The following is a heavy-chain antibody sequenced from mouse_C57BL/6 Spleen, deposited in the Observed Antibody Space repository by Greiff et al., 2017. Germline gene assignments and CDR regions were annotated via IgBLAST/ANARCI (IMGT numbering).Heavy chain of an antibody. V-gene: IGHV10-1*01. CDR2: IRSKSNNYAT. CDR3: VSLYYSYAMDY. J-gene: IGHJ4*01. D-gene: IGHD1-1*01. CDR1: GFSFNTYA. Sequence: EVQRVESGGGLVQPKGSLKLSCAASGFSFNTYAMNWVRQAPGKGLEWVARIRSKSNNYATYYAESVKDRFTISRDDSECMLYLQMNNLKTDDTAMYYCVSLYYSYAMDYWGQGTSVTVSS.